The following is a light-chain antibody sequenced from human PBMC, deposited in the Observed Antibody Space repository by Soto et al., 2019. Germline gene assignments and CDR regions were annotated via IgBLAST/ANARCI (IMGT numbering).Light chain of an antibody. CDR1: QSVNSNF. Sequence: EIVLTQSPGTLSLSPGERATLSCRASQSVNSNFFAWYQQKPGQAPRRLIYGAFSRATGIPDRFSGSGSGTYCTHTISRLDPEDFAVYYGHQYGSSPWTFGNGSKVEIK. J-gene: IGKJ1*01. CDR3: HQYGSSPWT. CDR2: GAF. V-gene: IGKV3-20*01.